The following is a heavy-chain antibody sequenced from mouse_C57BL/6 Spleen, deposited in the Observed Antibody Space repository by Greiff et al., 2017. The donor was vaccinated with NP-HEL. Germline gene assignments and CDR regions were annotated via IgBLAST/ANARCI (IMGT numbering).Heavy chain of an antibody. J-gene: IGHJ2*01. Sequence: QVQLQQPGAELVMPGASVKLSCKASGYTFTSYWMHWVKQRPGQGLEWIGAIDPSDSYTNYNKKVKGRSTLTVDKSSSTAYMQLSSLTSEDSAVYYCVCGNSDFDYWGQGTTLTVSS. CDR2: IDPSDSYT. CDR3: VCGNSDFDY. CDR1: GYTFTSYW. D-gene: IGHD2-1*01. V-gene: IGHV1-69*01.